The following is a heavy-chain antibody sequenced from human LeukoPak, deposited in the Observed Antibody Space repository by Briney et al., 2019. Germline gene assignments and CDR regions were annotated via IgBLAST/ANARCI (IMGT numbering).Heavy chain of an antibody. CDR2: ISSGSSYI. CDR1: GLTFRTYS. V-gene: IGHV3-21*01. D-gene: IGHD2-21*01. J-gene: IGHJ4*02. CDR3: ARNIANGDYCFDY. Sequence: GGSLTLSCAASGLTFRTYSMNWVRQAPAKGLEWVASISSGSSYIYYADSVKGRFTIPRDNAKNSLYLQMNSLRAEDRAVYLCARNIANGDYCFDYWGQGTLVTVSS.